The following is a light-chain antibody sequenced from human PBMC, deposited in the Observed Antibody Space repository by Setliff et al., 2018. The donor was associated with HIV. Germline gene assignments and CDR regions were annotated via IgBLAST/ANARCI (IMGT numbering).Light chain of an antibody. Sequence: QSALTQPAYVSGSPGQSITISCTGTSSDFGAYDYVSWYQQHPGKGPKLIIHEVSNRPSGVSNRFSGSKSGNTASLTISGLQGEDEADYYCISYTSSRTDVFGTGTKVTVL. CDR2: EVS. CDR3: ISYTSSRTDV. J-gene: IGLJ1*01. CDR1: SSDFGAYDY. V-gene: IGLV2-14*01.